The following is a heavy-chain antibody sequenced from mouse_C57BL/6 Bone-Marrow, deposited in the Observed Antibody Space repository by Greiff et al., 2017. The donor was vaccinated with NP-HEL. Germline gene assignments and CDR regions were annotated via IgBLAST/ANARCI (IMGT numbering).Heavy chain of an antibody. J-gene: IGHJ4*01. Sequence: VQLQQPGAELVKPGASVKLSCKASGYTFTSYWMQWVKQRPGQGLEWIGEIDPSDSYTNYNQKFKGKATLTVDPSSSTAYMQLSSLTSEDAAVYYCAPITTVKFYAMDYWGQGTSVTVSA. CDR2: IDPSDSYT. CDR3: APITTVKFYAMDY. V-gene: IGHV1-50*01. CDR1: GYTFTSYW. D-gene: IGHD1-1*01.